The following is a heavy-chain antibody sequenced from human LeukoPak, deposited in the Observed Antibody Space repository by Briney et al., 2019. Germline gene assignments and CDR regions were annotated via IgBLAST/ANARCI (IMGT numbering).Heavy chain of an antibody. J-gene: IGHJ6*03. CDR1: GGSFSGHY. CDR2: INHSGST. D-gene: IGHD3-10*01. V-gene: IGHV4-34*01. CDR3: ARVFDSGSQAYFYYMDV. Sequence: SEILSLTCAVYGGSFSGHYWTWLRQPPGKGLEWIGEINHSGSTNYNPSLKSRVTISVDTSKNQFSLKVSSVTAADTAVYYCARVFDSGSQAYFYYMDVWGKGTTVTIFS.